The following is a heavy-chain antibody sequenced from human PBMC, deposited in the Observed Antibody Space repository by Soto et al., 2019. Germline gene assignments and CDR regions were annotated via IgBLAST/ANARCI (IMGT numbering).Heavy chain of an antibody. V-gene: IGHV1-8*01. CDR2: MNPNSGNT. D-gene: IGHD6-13*01. J-gene: IGHJ5*02. CDR1: GYTFTSYD. CDR3: ARGKTGYSSSWYWFDP. Sequence: ASVKVSCKASGYTFTSYDINWVRQATGQGLEWMGWMNPNSGNTGYAQKFQGRVTMTRNTSISTAYMELSSLRSEDTAVYYCARGKTGYSSSWYWFDPWGQGTLVTVSS.